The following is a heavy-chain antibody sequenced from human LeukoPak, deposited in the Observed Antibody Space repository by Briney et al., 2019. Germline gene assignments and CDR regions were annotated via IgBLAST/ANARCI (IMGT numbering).Heavy chain of an antibody. V-gene: IGHV1-46*01. Sequence: GASVKVSCKASGYTLTNYYMHWVRQAPGQGLEWMGIINPSGGSTTYAQKFQGRVTMTRDTSTSTVCMELSSLRSEDTAVYYCALAITFGGVIAIDYWGQGTLVTVSS. CDR3: ALAITFGGVIAIDY. J-gene: IGHJ4*02. D-gene: IGHD3-16*02. CDR1: GYTLTNYY. CDR2: INPSGGST.